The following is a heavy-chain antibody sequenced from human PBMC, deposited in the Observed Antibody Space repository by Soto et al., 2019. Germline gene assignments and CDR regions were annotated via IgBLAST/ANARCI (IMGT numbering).Heavy chain of an antibody. J-gene: IGHJ6*02. CDR1: GFTFTSSA. CDR2: IVVGSGNT. D-gene: IGHD3-22*01. CDR3: AANYYDSSGLYYGMDV. V-gene: IGHV1-58*01. Sequence: VASVKVSCKASGFTFTSSAVQWVRQARGQRLEWIGWIVVGSGNTNYAQKFQERVTITRDMSTSTAYMELSSLRSEDTAVYYCAANYYDSSGLYYGMDVWGQGTTVTVSS.